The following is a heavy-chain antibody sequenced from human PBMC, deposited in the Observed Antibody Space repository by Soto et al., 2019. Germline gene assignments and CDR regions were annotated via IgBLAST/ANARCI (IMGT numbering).Heavy chain of an antibody. Sequence: GGSLRLSCAASGFTFSSYGMHWVRQAPGKGLEWVAVVSHDGRNTHYADSVKGRFTISRDSSKNTVSLEMTSLRAEDTAVYYCAKGGRQWLVTSDFNYWGQGALVTVSS. V-gene: IGHV3-30*18. CDR2: VSHDGRNT. D-gene: IGHD6-19*01. CDR1: GFTFSSYG. CDR3: AKGGRQWLVTSDFNY. J-gene: IGHJ4*02.